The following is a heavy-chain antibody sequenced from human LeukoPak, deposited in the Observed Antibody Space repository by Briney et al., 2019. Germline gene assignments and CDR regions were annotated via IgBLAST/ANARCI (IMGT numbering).Heavy chain of an antibody. CDR2: INPNSGGT. V-gene: IGHV1-2*02. D-gene: IGHD3-22*01. Sequence: GASVKVSCKASGYTFTGYYMHWVRQAPGQGLEWMGWINPNSGGTNYAQKFQGRVTMTRDTSISTAYMELSRLRSDDTAVYYSARGGRYYDSSGPFDYWGQGTLVTVSS. CDR3: ARGGRYYDSSGPFDY. J-gene: IGHJ4*02. CDR1: GYTFTGYY.